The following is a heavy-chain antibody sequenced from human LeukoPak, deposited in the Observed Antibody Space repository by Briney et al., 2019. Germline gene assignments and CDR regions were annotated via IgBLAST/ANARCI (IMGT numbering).Heavy chain of an antibody. V-gene: IGHV4-31*03. J-gene: IGHJ6*02. CDR2: IYYSGST. CDR3: ARGAGYCSSTSCQNYYYYYGMDV. D-gene: IGHD2-2*01. Sequence: PSETLSLTCTVSGGSISSTSYYWGWIRQHPGKGLEWIGYIYYSGSTYYNPSLKSRVTISVDTSKNQFSLKLSSVTAADTAVYYCARGAGYCSSTSCQNYYYYYGMDVWGQGTTVTVSS. CDR1: GGSISSTSYY.